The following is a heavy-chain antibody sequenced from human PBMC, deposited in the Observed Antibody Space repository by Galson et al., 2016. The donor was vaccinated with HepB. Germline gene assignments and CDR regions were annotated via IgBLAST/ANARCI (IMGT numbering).Heavy chain of an antibody. CDR2: LPSVGTYI. Sequence: SLRLSCAASGFTFSIYSLNWVRQAPGKGLEWVASLPSVGTYIYYADSVKGRFIISRDNAKNSLYLQMNSLRVDDTAVYYCARDLPGDYSGMDVWGQGTTVTVSS. CDR3: ARDLPGDYSGMDV. D-gene: IGHD4-11*01. CDR1: GFTFSIYS. J-gene: IGHJ6*02. V-gene: IGHV3-21*06.